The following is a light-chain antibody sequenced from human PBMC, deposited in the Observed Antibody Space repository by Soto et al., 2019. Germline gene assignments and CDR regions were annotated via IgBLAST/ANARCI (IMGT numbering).Light chain of an antibody. CDR1: SSDVGSYNL. J-gene: IGLJ3*02. CDR3: CSYAGSSTWV. CDR2: KGS. V-gene: IGLV2-23*01. Sequence: QSVLTQPASVSGSPGQSITISCTGTSSDVGSYNLVSWYQQHPGKAPKLMSYKGSKRPSGVSNRFSGSKSGNTASLTISGLQAEDEADYYCCSYAGSSTWVFGGGTKLTVL.